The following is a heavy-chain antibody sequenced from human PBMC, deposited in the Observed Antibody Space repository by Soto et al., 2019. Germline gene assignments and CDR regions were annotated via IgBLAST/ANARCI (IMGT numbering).Heavy chain of an antibody. D-gene: IGHD2-21*01. V-gene: IGHV1-46*01. CDR3: ARAIPHFDY. CDR1: GYSFTSFY. Sequence: QVQLVQSGAEVKEPGASVKISCKPSGYSFTSFYMHWVRQAPGQGLEWMGTINPNGGSTTYAQKFQGRVTMTRDTSTSTLYMDLSGLRSEETAVYYCARAIPHFDYWGQGTLVTVSS. CDR2: INPNGGST. J-gene: IGHJ4*02.